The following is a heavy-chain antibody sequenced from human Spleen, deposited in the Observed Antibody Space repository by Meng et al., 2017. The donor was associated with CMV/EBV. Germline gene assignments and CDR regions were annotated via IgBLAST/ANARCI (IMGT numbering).Heavy chain of an antibody. Sequence: QVQPVGSGGGLVKPGGYLGLSCAASGFTFSVYYMSWIRQAPGKGLEWVSYISSSSSYTNYADSVKGRFTISRDNAKNSLYLQMNSLRAEDTAVYYCASSGTTVTIFDYWGQGTLVTVSS. CDR1: GFTFSVYY. J-gene: IGHJ4*02. CDR2: ISSSSSYT. D-gene: IGHD4-17*01. V-gene: IGHV3-11*06. CDR3: ASSGTTVTIFDY.